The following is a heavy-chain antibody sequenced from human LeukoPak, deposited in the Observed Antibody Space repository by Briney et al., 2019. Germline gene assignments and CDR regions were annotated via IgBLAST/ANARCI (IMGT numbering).Heavy chain of an antibody. J-gene: IGHJ4*02. CDR3: ATGGSNWNYQYYFEY. CDR1: GYTFTSYG. D-gene: IGHD1-7*01. V-gene: IGHV1-69*13. CDR2: IIPIFGTA. Sequence: SVKVSCKASGYTFTSYGISWVRQAPGQGLEWMGGIIPIFGTANYAQKFQGRVTITADESTSTAYMELRSLRSDDTAVYYCATGGSNWNYQYYFEYWGQGTLVTVSS.